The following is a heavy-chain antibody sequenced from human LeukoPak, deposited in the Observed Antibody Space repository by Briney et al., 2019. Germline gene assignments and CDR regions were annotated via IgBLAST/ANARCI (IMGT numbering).Heavy chain of an antibody. CDR1: GFTFTNYL. Sequence: GGSLRLSCATAGFTFTNYLMSWARQAPGKGLEWVANIKEDGSAKWYVDSVRGRFTISRDNAKNSLYLQMDSLRAEDTAVYYCARDRESNWYSYLDAWGQGTLVTVSS. CDR3: ARDRESNWYSYLDA. CDR2: IKEDGSAK. J-gene: IGHJ4*02. D-gene: IGHD6-13*01. V-gene: IGHV3-7*01.